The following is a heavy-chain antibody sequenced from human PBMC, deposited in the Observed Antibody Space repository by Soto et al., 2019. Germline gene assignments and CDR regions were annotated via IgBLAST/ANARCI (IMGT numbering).Heavy chain of an antibody. Sequence: GGSLRLSCAASGFTFSSYAMSWVRQAPGKGLEWVSAINGSGGSTYYADSVKGRFTISRDNSKNTLYLQMNSLRAEDTAVYYCAKCGDSSGYYYYYYFMDVWGKGTTVTVSS. V-gene: IGHV3-23*01. CDR3: AKCGDSSGYYYYYYFMDV. CDR2: INGSGGST. J-gene: IGHJ6*03. D-gene: IGHD3-22*01. CDR1: GFTFSSYA.